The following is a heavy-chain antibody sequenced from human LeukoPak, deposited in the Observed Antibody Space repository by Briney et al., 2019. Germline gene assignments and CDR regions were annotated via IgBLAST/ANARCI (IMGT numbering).Heavy chain of an antibody. J-gene: IGHJ4*02. CDR1: GFSFSSHW. D-gene: IGHD3-10*01. CDR2: INSDGSST. CDR3: ARVTPYGSGNY. V-gene: IGHV3-74*01. Sequence: GGSLRLSCAASGFSFSSHWVHWVRQAPGKGLVWVSRINSDGSSTSYADSVKGRFTISRDNAKNTLYLQMNSLRAEDTAVYYCARVTPYGSGNYWGQGTLVTVSS.